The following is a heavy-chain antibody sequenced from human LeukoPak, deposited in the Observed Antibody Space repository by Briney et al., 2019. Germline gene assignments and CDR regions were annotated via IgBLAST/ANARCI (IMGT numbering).Heavy chain of an antibody. CDR1: GFTFSSYA. J-gene: IGHJ4*02. Sequence: PGGSLRLSCAASGFTFSSYAMSWVRQAPGKGLEWVANIKQDGSEKYYVDSVKGRFTISRDNARNSVYLQMNSLRAEDTSVYYCARDYRSSWYVRGQGTLVTVSS. D-gene: IGHD6-13*01. CDR3: ARDYRSSWYV. CDR2: IKQDGSEK. V-gene: IGHV3-7*03.